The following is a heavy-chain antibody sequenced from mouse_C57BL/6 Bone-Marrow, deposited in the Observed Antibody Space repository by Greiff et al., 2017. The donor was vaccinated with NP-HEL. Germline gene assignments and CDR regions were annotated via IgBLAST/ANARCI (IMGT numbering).Heavy chain of an antibody. J-gene: IGHJ2*01. D-gene: IGHD1-1*01. Sequence: QVQLQQPGAELVMPGASVKLSCKASGYTFTSYWMHWVKQRPGQGLEWIGEIDPSDSYTNYNQKFKGKSTLTVDKSSSTAYMQLSSLTSEDSAVYYCARRDYYGSSYTWFDYWGQGTTRTVSS. CDR3: ARRDYYGSSYTWFDY. CDR2: IDPSDSYT. V-gene: IGHV1-69*01. CDR1: GYTFTSYW.